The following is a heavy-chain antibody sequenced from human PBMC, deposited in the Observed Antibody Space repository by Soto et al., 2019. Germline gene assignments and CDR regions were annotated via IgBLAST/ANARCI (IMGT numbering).Heavy chain of an antibody. CDR2: ISGSGGST. V-gene: IGHV3-23*01. Sequence: EVQLLESGGGLVQPGGSLRLSCAASGFTFSSYAMSWVRQAPGKGLEWVSAISGSGGSTYYADSVKGRFTISRDNSKNTLYLQMNSLRAEDTAVYYCAKGKYSSGWWIYYFDYWGQGTLVTVSS. D-gene: IGHD6-19*01. J-gene: IGHJ4*02. CDR3: AKGKYSSGWWIYYFDY. CDR1: GFTFSSYA.